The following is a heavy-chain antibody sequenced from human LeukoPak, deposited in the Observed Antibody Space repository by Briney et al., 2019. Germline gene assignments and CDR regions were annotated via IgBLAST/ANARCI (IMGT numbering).Heavy chain of an antibody. CDR3: AREVIAAHNWFDP. Sequence: SETLSLTCTVSGGSISSGSYSWSWIRQPAGKGLEWIGRFYTSGSTNYNPSLKSRVTISADTSNNQFSLKLSSVTAADTAVYYCAREVIAAHNWFDPWGQGTLVTVSS. CDR1: GGSISSGSYS. V-gene: IGHV4-61*02. D-gene: IGHD6-6*01. CDR2: FYTSGST. J-gene: IGHJ5*02.